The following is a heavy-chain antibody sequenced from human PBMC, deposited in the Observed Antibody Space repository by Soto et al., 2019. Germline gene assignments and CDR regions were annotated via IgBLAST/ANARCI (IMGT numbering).Heavy chain of an antibody. J-gene: IGHJ4*02. CDR2: IYSGGTT. CDR1: GFNVSTTY. CDR3: ARDRSGDSSGYYGLN. Sequence: DVQLVESGGGLIQSGGSLRLSCAASGFNVSTTYMAWVRQAPGKGLEWVSIIYSGGTTYYADSVKGRFTISRDNSKNTLYLKMNSLREDDTAVYYCARDRSGDSSGYYGLNWGQVTLVPVPS. V-gene: IGHV3-53*01. D-gene: IGHD3-22*01.